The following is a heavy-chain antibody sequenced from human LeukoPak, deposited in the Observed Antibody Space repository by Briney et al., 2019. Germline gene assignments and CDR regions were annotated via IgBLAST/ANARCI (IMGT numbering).Heavy chain of an antibody. D-gene: IGHD6-19*01. CDR3: ARDLPIAVAGT. J-gene: IGHJ5*02. Sequence: ASVKVSCKASGYTFTSYAMHWVRQAPGQRLEWMGWINAGNGNTKYSQKFQGRVTITRDTSASTAYMELSNLRSEDTAVYYCARDLPIAVAGTWGQGALVTVSS. CDR1: GYTFTSYA. CDR2: INAGNGNT. V-gene: IGHV1-3*01.